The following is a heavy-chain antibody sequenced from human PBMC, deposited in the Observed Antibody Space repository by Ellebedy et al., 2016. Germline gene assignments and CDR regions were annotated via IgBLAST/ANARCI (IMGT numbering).Heavy chain of an antibody. V-gene: IGHV6-1*01. CDR3: AREAHPGNPYGKDV. D-gene: IGHD1-14*01. CDR2: TYYRSKWYN. CDR1: GDSVSSNSAA. J-gene: IGHJ6*02. Sequence: QTLSLTCXISGDSVSSNSAAWNWIRQSPSRGLEWLGRTYYRSKWYNDYAVSVKSRITINPDTSKKQFSLQLNSVTPEDTAVYYCAREAHPGNPYGKDVWGQGTTVTVSS.